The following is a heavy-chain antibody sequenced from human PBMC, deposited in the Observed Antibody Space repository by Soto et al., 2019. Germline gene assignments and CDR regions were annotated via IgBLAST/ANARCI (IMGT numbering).Heavy chain of an antibody. V-gene: IGHV4-61*01. Sequence: NLSLTCTVSGGSVNSDNYYWSWIRQPPGKGLEWIGYIYHTGRTNYNPSLESRITISLDTSKNQFSLTLSSVTAADTALCYCAREFSNTPEAFDSWGQGALVTVSS. CDR2: IYHTGRT. CDR1: GGSVNSDNYY. D-gene: IGHD3-3*02. CDR3: AREFSNTPEAFDS. J-gene: IGHJ4*02.